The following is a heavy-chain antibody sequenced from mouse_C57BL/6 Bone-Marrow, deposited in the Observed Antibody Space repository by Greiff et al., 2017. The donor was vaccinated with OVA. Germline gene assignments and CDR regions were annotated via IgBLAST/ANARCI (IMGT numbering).Heavy chain of an antibody. CDR1: GYTFTGYW. CDR2: ILPGSGST. CDR3: ARTSHLWLLPWFAY. D-gene: IGHD2-3*01. V-gene: IGHV1-9*01. Sequence: VQLVESGAELMKPGASVKLSCKATGYTFTGYWIEWVKQRSGHGLEWIGEILPGSGSTNYNEKFKGKATFTADTSSNTSYMQLISLTTEDSAIYYCARTSHLWLLPWFAYWGQGTLVTVSA. J-gene: IGHJ3*01.